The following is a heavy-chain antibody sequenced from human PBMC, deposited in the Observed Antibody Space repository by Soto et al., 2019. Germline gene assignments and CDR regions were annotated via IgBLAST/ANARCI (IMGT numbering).Heavy chain of an antibody. D-gene: IGHD5-12*01. CDR2: ISGSGGST. CDR3: AKDAFGWMATIQVTN. CDR1: GFTFSSYA. J-gene: IGHJ4*02. V-gene: IGHV3-23*01. Sequence: GGSLRLSCAASGFTFSSYAMSWVRQAPGKGLEWVSAISGSGGSTYYADSVKGRFTISRDNSKDTLYLQMNSLRAEDTAVYYCAKDAFGWMATIQVTNWGQGTLVTVSS.